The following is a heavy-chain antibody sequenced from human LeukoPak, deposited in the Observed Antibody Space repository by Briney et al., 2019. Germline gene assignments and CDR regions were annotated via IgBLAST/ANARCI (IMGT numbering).Heavy chain of an antibody. CDR1: GFTFDDYA. D-gene: IGHD2-8*01. V-gene: IGHV3-9*01. Sequence: GGSLRLSCAASGFTFDDYAMHWVRQAPGKGLEWVSGISWNSGSIGYADSVKGRFTISRDNAKNSLYLQMNSLRAEDTALYYCARDLTWCTNDICYRSGLDYWGQGTLVTVSS. CDR3: ARDLTWCTNDICYRSGLDY. J-gene: IGHJ4*02. CDR2: ISWNSGSI.